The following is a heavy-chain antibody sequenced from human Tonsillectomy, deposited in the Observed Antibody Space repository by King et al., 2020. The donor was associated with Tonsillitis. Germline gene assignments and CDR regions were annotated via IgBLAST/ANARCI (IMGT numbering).Heavy chain of an antibody. D-gene: IGHD1-26*01. CDR3: ARVAGSYSNYMGV. Sequence: VQLVESGGGLFQPGGSLRLSCEGSGFTFRSYWMSWVRQAPGKGLEWVGNINQDGSEKYYVGSVKGRFTISRENAKDSLYLQMNSLRAEDTAVYYCARVAGSYSNYMGVWGKGTTVTVSS. V-gene: IGHV3-7*03. J-gene: IGHJ6*03. CDR2: INQDGSEK. CDR1: GFTFRSYW.